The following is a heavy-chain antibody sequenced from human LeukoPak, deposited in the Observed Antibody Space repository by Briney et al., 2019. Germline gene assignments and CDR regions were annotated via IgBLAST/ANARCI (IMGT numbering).Heavy chain of an antibody. CDR2: IYYSGST. CDR1: GGSISSTSYY. V-gene: IGHV4-39*01. Sequence: SETLSLTCTVSGGSISSTSYYWGWIRQPPGKGLERIGSIYYSGSTYYNPSLKSRVTISVDTSKNQFSLKLSSVTAADAAVYFCGTRLRWSSYFDDWGQGTLVTVSS. J-gene: IGHJ4*02. D-gene: IGHD4-23*01. CDR3: GTRLRWSSYFDD.